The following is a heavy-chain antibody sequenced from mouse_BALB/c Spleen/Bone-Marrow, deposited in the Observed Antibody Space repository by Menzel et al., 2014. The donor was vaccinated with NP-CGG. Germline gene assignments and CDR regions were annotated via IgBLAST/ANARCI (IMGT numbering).Heavy chain of an antibody. CDR1: GYTFTSYW. J-gene: IGHJ3*01. CDR2: IYPGDGDT. D-gene: IGHD2-1*01. Sequence: SGAELARPGASVKLSCRASGYTFTSYWMQWVKQRPGQGLEWIGAIYPGDGDTRYTQKFKGKATLTADKSSSTASMQLSSLASEDSAVYYCARDVNYPAWFAYWGQGTLVTVSA. CDR3: ARDVNYPAWFAY. V-gene: IGHV1-87*01.